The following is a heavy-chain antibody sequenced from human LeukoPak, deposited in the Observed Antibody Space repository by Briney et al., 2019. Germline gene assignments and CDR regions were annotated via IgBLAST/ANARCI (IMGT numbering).Heavy chain of an antibody. CDR3: ARVDSGSACAS. J-gene: IGHJ1*01. D-gene: IGHD6-19*01. CDR1: GFTLSSYS. Sequence: GGSLRLSCAASGFTLSSYSMHWVRQAPGKGLEFVSAISKNGRNTYYGNSMKGRFTISRDISKNTLYLQMGSLRPEDMAVYYCARVDSGSACASWGQGILVAVSS. CDR2: ISKNGRNT. V-gene: IGHV3-64*01.